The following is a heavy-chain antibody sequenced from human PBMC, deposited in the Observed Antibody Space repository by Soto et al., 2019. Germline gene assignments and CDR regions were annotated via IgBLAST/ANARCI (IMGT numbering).Heavy chain of an antibody. CDR2: IGTDGNT. V-gene: IGHV3-23*01. D-gene: IGHD2-2*01. Sequence: SLRLSCAASXFTFNSYAMNWVRQAPGKGLAWVSAIGTDGNTYYANSVKGRFTISRDNSRTTLYLQMNSLRVEDAALYYCVRKYPGTRPFDYWGQGTLVTVSS. CDR3: VRKYPGTRPFDY. CDR1: XFTFNSYA. J-gene: IGHJ4*01.